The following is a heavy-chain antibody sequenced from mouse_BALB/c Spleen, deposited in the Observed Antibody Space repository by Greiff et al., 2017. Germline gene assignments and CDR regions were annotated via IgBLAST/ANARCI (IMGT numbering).Heavy chain of an antibody. J-gene: IGHJ3*01. D-gene: IGHD1-3*01. CDR3: ARGGKGAWFAY. CDR1: GYTFTDYA. Sequence: ESGAELVRPGVSVKISCKGSGYTFTDYAMHWVKQSHAKSLEWIGVISTYYGDASYNQKFKGKATMTVDKSSSTAYMELARLTSEDSAIYYCARGGKGAWFAYWGQGTLVTVSA. V-gene: IGHV1S137*01. CDR2: ISTYYGDA.